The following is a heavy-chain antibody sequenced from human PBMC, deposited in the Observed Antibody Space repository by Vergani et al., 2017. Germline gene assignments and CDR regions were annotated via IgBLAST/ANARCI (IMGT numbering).Heavy chain of an antibody. CDR3: TRCYDFWSGYYNPYYYYYYMDV. V-gene: IGHV3-49*03. CDR1: GFTFGDYA. Sequence: EVQLLESGGGLVQPGGSLRLSCTASGFTFGDYAMSWFRQAPGKGLEWVGFIRSKAYGGTTEYAASVKGRFTISRDDSKSIAYLQMNSLKTEDTAVYYCTRCYDFWSGYYNPYYYYYYMDVWGKGP. J-gene: IGHJ6*03. D-gene: IGHD3-3*01. CDR2: IRSKAYGGTT.